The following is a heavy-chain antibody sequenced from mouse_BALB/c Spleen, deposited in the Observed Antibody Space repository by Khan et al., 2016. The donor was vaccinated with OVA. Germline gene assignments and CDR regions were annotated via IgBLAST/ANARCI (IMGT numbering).Heavy chain of an antibody. CDR1: GYTFTSYY. V-gene: IGHV1S81*02. D-gene: IGHD1-1*02. CDR3: TRSGYGAFAY. J-gene: IGHJ3*01. CDR2: INPSNGGT. Sequence: VQLQQSGAELVKPGASVRLSCKASGYTFTSYYLYWVKQRPGHGLEWIGDINPSNGGTNFNENFKTKATLTVDKSSSTAYMQLSSLTSEDSAVYYCTRSGYGAFAYWGQVTLVTVSA.